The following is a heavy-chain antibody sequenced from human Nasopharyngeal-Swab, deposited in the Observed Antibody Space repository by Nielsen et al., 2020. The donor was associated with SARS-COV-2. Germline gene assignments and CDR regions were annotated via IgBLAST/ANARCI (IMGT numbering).Heavy chain of an antibody. Sequence: SEILSLTVAVSDVSISSIDCWTWARQPPGKGLEWHGEIFPSGRTNQNPSFKSQVTTSVDKSKNQLSLKLRSVTAADTAVYYCARASDSGWDRYYYMDVWGKGTTVIVAS. CDR1: DVSISSIDC. V-gene: IGHV4-4*02. J-gene: IGHJ6*03. CDR3: ARASDSGWDRYYYMDV. CDR2: IFPSGRT. D-gene: IGHD6-19*01.